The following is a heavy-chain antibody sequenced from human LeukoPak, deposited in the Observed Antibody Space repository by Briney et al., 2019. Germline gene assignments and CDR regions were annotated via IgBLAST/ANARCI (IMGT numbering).Heavy chain of an antibody. CDR1: GFTFSRYW. CDR3: ARDFKYCGGDCYAGFDP. CDR2: FNSDGSTT. V-gene: IGHV3-74*03. D-gene: IGHD2-21*02. J-gene: IGHJ5*02. Sequence: RSGGSLRLSCAASGFTFSRYWMYWVRQAPGKGLVWVSRFNSDGSTTTYADSVKGRFTISRDNAKNTLYLQMNSLRAEDTAVYYCARDFKYCGGDCYAGFDPWGQGTLVTVSS.